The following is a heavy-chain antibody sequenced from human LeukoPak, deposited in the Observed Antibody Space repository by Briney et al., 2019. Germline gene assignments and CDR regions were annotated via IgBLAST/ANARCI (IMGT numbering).Heavy chain of an antibody. CDR1: GFTFDDYA. V-gene: IGHV3-9*01. Sequence: GGSLRLSCAASGFTFDDYAMHWVRQAPGKGLEWVSGISWSSGRIGYADSVKGRFTISRDNAKNSLYLQMNSLRTEDTALYYCAKVHGLAAARGAFDIWGQGTMVTVSS. CDR3: AKVHGLAAARGAFDI. CDR2: ISWSSGRI. J-gene: IGHJ3*02. D-gene: IGHD6-13*01.